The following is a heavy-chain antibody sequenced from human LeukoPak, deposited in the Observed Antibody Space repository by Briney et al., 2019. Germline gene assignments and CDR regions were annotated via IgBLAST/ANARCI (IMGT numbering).Heavy chain of an antibody. J-gene: IGHJ3*02. Sequence: PSETLSLTCAVYGGSFSGYYWSWIRQPPGKGLEWIGEISHSGSTNYNPSLKSRVTISVDTSKNQFSLKLSSVTAADTAVYYCARDRFPYYDFWSGYRGAFDIWGQGTMVTVSS. D-gene: IGHD3-3*01. CDR2: ISHSGST. V-gene: IGHV4-34*01. CDR3: ARDRFPYYDFWSGYRGAFDI. CDR1: GGSFSGYY.